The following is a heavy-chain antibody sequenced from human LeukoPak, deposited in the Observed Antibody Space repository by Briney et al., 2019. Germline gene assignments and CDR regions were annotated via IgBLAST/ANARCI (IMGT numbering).Heavy chain of an antibody. Sequence: ASVKVSCKASGYTFTGYYMHWVRQAPGQGLEWMGRINPNSGDTYYPQNFQDRVTMTRDTSISTAYMELRRLRSDDPAVYYCARAFSYTSLDSWGQGTLVTVSS. J-gene: IGHJ4*02. V-gene: IGHV1-2*06. CDR1: GYTFTGYY. D-gene: IGHD2-2*02. CDR2: INPNSGDT. CDR3: ARAFSYTSLDS.